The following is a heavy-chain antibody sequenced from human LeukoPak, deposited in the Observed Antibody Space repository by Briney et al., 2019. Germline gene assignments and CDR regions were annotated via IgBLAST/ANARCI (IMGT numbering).Heavy chain of an antibody. J-gene: IGHJ4*02. CDR3: ARVGYYESSGYYEY. CDR1: GYTLTDYY. V-gene: IGHV1-2*06. Sequence: ASVKVSCKASGYTLTDYYMHWVRQAPGQGLEWMGRINPNSGGTNYAQKFQGRVTMTRDTSISTVCMELSRLKSDDTAVYYCARVGYYESSGYYEYWGQGTLVTVSS. D-gene: IGHD3-22*01. CDR2: INPNSGGT.